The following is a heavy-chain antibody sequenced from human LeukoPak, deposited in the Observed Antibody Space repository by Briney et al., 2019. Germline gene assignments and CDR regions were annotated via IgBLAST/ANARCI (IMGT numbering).Heavy chain of an antibody. CDR2: IIPILGIA. V-gene: IGHV1-69*04. J-gene: IGHJ4*02. CDR3: ARDLDSSGHIDY. D-gene: IGHD3-22*01. CDR1: GGTFSSYT. Sequence: GASVKVSCKASGGTFSSYTISWVRQAPGQGLEWMGRIIPILGIANYAQKFQGRVTITADKSTSTAYMELSSLRSEDTAVYYCARDLDSSGHIDYWSQGTLVAVSS.